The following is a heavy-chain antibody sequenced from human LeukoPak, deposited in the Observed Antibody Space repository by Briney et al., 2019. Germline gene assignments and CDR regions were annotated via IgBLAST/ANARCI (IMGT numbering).Heavy chain of an antibody. D-gene: IGHD3-10*01. Sequence: PGGSLRLAWAASGFTVSDHYVDWARQAPRQGREWVGRIRNKVNSYSTEYAASVKGRFTISRDASKKSLYLQLNGLTIEDTAVYYCASGGSGALDIWGQGTMVTVSS. CDR3: ASGGSGALDI. CDR1: GFTVSDHY. J-gene: IGHJ3*02. CDR2: IRNKVNSYST. V-gene: IGHV3-72*01.